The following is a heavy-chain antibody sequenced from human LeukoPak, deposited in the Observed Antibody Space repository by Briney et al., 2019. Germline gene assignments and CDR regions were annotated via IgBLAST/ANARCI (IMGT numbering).Heavy chain of an antibody. D-gene: IGHD6-19*01. CDR1: GGSISSYY. V-gene: IGHV4-59*01. J-gene: IGHJ4*02. CDR3: ARGGWQIDY. Sequence: SETLSLTCTVSGGSISSYYWSWIRQPPGKGLEWIGYIYYSGSTNYNPSLKSRVTISVDTSKNQFSLKLSSVTAADTAVYYCARGGWQIDYWGQGTLVTVSS. CDR2: IYYSGST.